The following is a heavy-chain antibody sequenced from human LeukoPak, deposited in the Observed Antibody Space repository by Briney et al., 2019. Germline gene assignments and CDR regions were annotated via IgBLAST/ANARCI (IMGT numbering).Heavy chain of an antibody. Sequence: GGSLRLSCAASGLAFSSYAMSWVRQAPGKGLEWVSYISSSSSTIYYADSVKGRFTISRDNAKNSLYLQMNSLRDEDTAVYYCARANLWSYNYWGQGTLVTVSS. J-gene: IGHJ4*02. CDR3: ARANLWSYNY. V-gene: IGHV3-48*02. CDR1: GLAFSSYA. D-gene: IGHD4/OR15-4a*01. CDR2: ISSSSSTI.